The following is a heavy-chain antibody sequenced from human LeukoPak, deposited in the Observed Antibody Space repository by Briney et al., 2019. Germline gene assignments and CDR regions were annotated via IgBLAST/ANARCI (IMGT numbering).Heavy chain of an antibody. CDR2: IRYDGSNK. CDR3: AKGSKLVVITRDHYMAV. V-gene: IGHV3-30*02. Sequence: GGSLRLSCAASGFTFSSYGMHWVRQAPGKGLEWVAFIRYDGSNKYYADSVKGRFTISRDNSKNTLYLQMNSLRAGDTAVYYCAKGSKLVVITRDHYMAVWGKGTTVT. J-gene: IGHJ6*03. D-gene: IGHD3-22*01. CDR1: GFTFSSYG.